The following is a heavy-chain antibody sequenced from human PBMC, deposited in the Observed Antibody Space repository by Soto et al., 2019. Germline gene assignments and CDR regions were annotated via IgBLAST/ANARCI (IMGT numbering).Heavy chain of an antibody. CDR2: IKSKTDAGTS. CDR3: TTNCYGSGSQGTN. D-gene: IGHD3-10*01. J-gene: IGHJ4*02. CDR1: GFTFINAW. Sequence: EVQLAESGGGLVKPGGSLRLSCATSGFTFINAWMTWVRQAPGKGLEWVGRIKSKTDAGTSDYAAPVKGRFTISRDDSENTVYLQMNSLKTEDTAVYYCTTNCYGSGSQGTNWGQGTLVTVSS. V-gene: IGHV3-15*01.